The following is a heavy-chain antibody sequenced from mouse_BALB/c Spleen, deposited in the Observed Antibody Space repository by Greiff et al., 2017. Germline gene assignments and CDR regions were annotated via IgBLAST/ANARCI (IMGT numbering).Heavy chain of an antibody. D-gene: IGHD2-4*01. Sequence: VQLKESGPGLVKPSQSLSLTCTVTGYSITSDYAWNWIRQFPGNKLEWMGYISYSGSTSYNPSLKSRISITRDTSKNQFFLQLNSVTTEDTATYYCARNYDYPYYYAMDYWGQGTSVTVSS. J-gene: IGHJ4*01. CDR1: GYSITSDYA. CDR3: ARNYDYPYYYAMDY. V-gene: IGHV3-2*02. CDR2: ISYSGST.